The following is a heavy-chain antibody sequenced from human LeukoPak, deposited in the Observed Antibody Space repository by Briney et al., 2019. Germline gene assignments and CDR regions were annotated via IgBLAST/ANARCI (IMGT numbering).Heavy chain of an antibody. CDR1: GFTFSSYA. J-gene: IGHJ4*02. D-gene: IGHD3-22*01. CDR2: ISGSGGST. CDR3: AKGDYYDSSGYY. Sequence: GGSLRLSCAASGFTFSSYAMSWVRQALGKGLEWVSAISGSGGSTYYADSVKGRFTISRDNSKNTLYLQMNSLRAEDTAVYYCAKGDYYDSSGYYWGQGTLVTVSS. V-gene: IGHV3-23*01.